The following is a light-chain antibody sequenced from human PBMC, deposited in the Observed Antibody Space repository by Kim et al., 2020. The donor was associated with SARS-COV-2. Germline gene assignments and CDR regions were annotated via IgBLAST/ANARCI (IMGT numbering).Light chain of an antibody. V-gene: IGLV4-69*01. CDR1: SGHSSYA. Sequence: SVKLTCTLSSGHSSYAIAWHQQQPEKGPRYLMKLNSDGSHSKGDGIPDRFSGSSSGAERYLTISSLQSEDEADYSCQTWGTGIQVFGGGTQLTVL. CDR3: QTWGTGIQV. J-gene: IGLJ3*02. CDR2: LNSDGSH.